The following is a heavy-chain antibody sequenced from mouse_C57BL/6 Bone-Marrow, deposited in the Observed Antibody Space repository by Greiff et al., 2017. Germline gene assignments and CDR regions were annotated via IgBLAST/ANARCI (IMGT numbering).Heavy chain of an antibody. V-gene: IGHV1-69*01. J-gene: IGHJ4*01. Sequence: VQLQQPGAELVIPGASVKLSCKASGYTFTSYWMHWVKQRPGQGLEWIGEIDPSDGYTNYNQKFKGKSTLTVDKSSSTAYMQLSSLTSEDSAVYYGARGNSKGGYAMDYWGQGTSVTVSS. CDR1: GYTFTSYW. CDR3: ARGNSKGGYAMDY. D-gene: IGHD2-5*01. CDR2: IDPSDGYT.